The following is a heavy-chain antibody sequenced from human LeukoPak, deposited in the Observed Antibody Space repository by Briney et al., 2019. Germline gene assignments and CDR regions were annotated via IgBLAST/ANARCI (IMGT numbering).Heavy chain of an antibody. CDR3: SRAYSSGWDPIYY. CDR1: GFTFSSYS. CDR2: IKHGGSDK. D-gene: IGHD6-19*01. V-gene: IGHV3-7*01. J-gene: IGHJ4*02. Sequence: PGGSLRLSCAASGFTFSSYSVSWVRPAPGKGLEWVSTIKHGGSDKSYVDSVKGRFTISRDNAKNSLYLQMNSLRAEDTDVDYCSRAYSSGWDPIYYWGQGTLVTVSA.